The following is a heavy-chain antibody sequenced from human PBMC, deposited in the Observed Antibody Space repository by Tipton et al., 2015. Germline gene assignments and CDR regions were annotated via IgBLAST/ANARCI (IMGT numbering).Heavy chain of an antibody. V-gene: IGHV1-18*01. J-gene: IGHJ5*02. Sequence: QVQLVQSGAEVKKPGASVKVSCKASGYTFTSYGISWVRQAPGQGLEWLGWNSAYNNNTNYAQKLQGRVIMTTDTSTNTAYMELRSLRSDDTAVYYCAKVGGGYDFRSGYYLNWFDPWGQGTLVTVSS. CDR2: NSAYNNNT. CDR3: AKVGGGYDFRSGYYLNWFDP. CDR1: GYTFTSYG. D-gene: IGHD3-3*01.